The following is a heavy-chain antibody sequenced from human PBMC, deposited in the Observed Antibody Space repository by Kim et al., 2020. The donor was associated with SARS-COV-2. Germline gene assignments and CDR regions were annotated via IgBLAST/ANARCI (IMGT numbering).Heavy chain of an antibody. Sequence: GGSLRLSCAASGFTFSSYAMSWVRQAPGKGLEWVSAISGSGGSTYYADSVKGRFTISRDNSKNTLYLQMNSLRAEDTAVYYCAKAYGYYYGSGTVGDAFDIWGQGTMVTVSS. D-gene: IGHD3-10*01. CDR1: GFTFSSYA. CDR2: ISGSGGST. CDR3: AKAYGYYYGSGTVGDAFDI. V-gene: IGHV3-23*01. J-gene: IGHJ3*02.